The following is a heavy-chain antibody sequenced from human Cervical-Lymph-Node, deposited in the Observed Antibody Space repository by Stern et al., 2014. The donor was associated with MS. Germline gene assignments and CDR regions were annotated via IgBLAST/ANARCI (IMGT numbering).Heavy chain of an antibody. D-gene: IGHD3-22*01. J-gene: IGHJ4*02. CDR3: ARDYDSSGYYSDY. CDR1: GFTFSSYS. V-gene: IGHV3-21*01. Sequence: EVQLEESGGGLVKPGGSLRLSCAASGFTFSSYSMNWVRQAPGKGLAWVSSISSSSSYIYYADSVKGRFTISRDNAKNSLYLQMNSLRAEDTAVYYCARDYDSSGYYSDYWGQGTLVTVSS. CDR2: ISSSSSYI.